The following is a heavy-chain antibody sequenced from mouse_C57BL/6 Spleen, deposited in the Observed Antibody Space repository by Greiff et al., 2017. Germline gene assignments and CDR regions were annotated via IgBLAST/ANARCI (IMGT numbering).Heavy chain of an antibody. Sequence: LQESGAELARPGASVKLSCKASGYTFTSSGISWVKQRTGQGLEWIGEIYPRSGNTYYNEKFKGKATLTADKYSSTAYMELRSLTSEDSAVYFCARDGPNYYGRILYFDVCRTGATVTVSS. CDR3: ARDGPNYYGRILYFDV. J-gene: IGHJ1*03. V-gene: IGHV1-81*01. D-gene: IGHD1-1*01. CDR2: IYPRSGNT. CDR1: GYTFTSSG.